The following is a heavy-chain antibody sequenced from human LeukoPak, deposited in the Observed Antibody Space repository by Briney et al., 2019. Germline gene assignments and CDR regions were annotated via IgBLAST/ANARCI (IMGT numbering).Heavy chain of an antibody. CDR3: ARMGYDYVWGSYRPSYYFDY. CDR1: GFSLSTSGMR. D-gene: IGHD3-16*02. Sequence: SGPTLVNPTQTLTLTCTFSGFSLSTSGMRVSWIRQPPGKALEWLARIDWDDDKFYSTSLKTRPTISKDTSKNQVVLTMTNMDPVDTATYYCARMGYDYVWGSYRPSYYFDYWGQGTLVTVSS. CDR2: IDWDDDK. V-gene: IGHV2-70*04. J-gene: IGHJ4*02.